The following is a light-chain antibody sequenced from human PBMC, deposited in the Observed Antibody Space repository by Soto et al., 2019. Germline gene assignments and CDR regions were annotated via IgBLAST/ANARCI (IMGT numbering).Light chain of an antibody. CDR1: SSDVGGYNY. CDR2: DVS. J-gene: IGLJ2*01. V-gene: IGLV2-14*01. CDR3: SSYTSSSHVV. Sequence: QSVLTQPASVSGSPGQSITISCTGTSSDVGGYNYVSWYQQHPGKAPKLMIYDVSNRPSGVSNRFSGSKSGNTASLTISGLQAEDEADYYCSSYTSSSHVVFGGGTKVTVI.